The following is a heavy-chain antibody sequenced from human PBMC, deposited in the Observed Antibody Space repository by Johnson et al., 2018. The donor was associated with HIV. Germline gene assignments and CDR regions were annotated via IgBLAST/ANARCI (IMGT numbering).Heavy chain of an antibody. V-gene: IGHV3-66*01. CDR2: IYSGGNT. CDR1: GFTVSSNY. J-gene: IGHJ3*02. D-gene: IGHD1-26*01. Sequence: EVQLVESGGGLVQPGGSLRLSCAASGFTVSSNYMSWVRQAPGKGLEWVSVIYSGGNTYYADSVKGRFTISRDNSKNSLFLQMNSLRVEDTAVYYCARDSGEMWALRIAFDIWGQGTMVTVSS. CDR3: ARDSGEMWALRIAFDI.